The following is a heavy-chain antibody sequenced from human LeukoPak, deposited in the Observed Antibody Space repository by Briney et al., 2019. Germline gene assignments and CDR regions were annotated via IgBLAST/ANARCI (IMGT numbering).Heavy chain of an antibody. CDR3: ARQAGRSSGWGYYYYYMDV. CDR1: GGSISSSSYY. CDR2: IYYSGST. V-gene: IGHV4-39*07. D-gene: IGHD6-19*01. Sequence: SETLSLTCTVSGGSISSSSYYWSWIRQPPGKGLEWIGSIYYSGSTYYNPSLKSRVTISVDTSKNQFSLKLSSVTAADTAVYYCARQAGRSSGWGYYYYYMDVWGKGTTVTVSS. J-gene: IGHJ6*03.